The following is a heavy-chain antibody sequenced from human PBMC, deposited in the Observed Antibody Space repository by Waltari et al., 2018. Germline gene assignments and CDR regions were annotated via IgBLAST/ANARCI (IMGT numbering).Heavy chain of an antibody. Sequence: QVQLQESGPGLVKPSETLSLTCTVSGDSINNHHWAWIRQPPGKGLEWTGYAYYTGRTNYNPSLRSRLTISVDTSKNQFSLNLNSVTAADTAVYYCARDLGGFNHFDWFLSIWGPGTMVTVSS. CDR3: ARDLGGFNHFDWFLSI. D-gene: IGHD3-9*01. CDR1: GDSINNHH. J-gene: IGHJ3*02. V-gene: IGHV4-59*11. CDR2: AYYTGRT.